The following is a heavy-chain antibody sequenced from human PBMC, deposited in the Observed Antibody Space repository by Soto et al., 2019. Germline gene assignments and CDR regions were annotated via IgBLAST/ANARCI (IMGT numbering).Heavy chain of an antibody. D-gene: IGHD5-12*01. CDR1: GGTFSSYT. CDR3: ARADDSGYDDKIENWFDP. CDR2: IIPILGIA. J-gene: IGHJ5*02. Sequence: SVKVSCKASGGTFSSYTISWVRQAPGQGLEWMGRIIPILGIANYAQKFQGRVTITADKSTSTAYMELSSLRSEDTAVYYCARADDSGYDDKIENWFDPWGQGTLVTVSS. V-gene: IGHV1-69*02.